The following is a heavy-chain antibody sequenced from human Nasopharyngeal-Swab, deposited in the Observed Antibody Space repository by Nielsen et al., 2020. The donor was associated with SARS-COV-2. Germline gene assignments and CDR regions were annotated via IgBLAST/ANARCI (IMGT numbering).Heavy chain of an antibody. V-gene: IGHV3-53*01. CDR3: ARDQYGDYGDY. Sequence: WSGQPPGKGLEWVSVIYSGGSTYYADSVKGRFTISRDNSKNTLYLQMNSLRAEDTAVYYCARDQYGDYGDYWGQGTLVTVSS. D-gene: IGHD4-17*01. J-gene: IGHJ4*02. CDR2: IYSGGST.